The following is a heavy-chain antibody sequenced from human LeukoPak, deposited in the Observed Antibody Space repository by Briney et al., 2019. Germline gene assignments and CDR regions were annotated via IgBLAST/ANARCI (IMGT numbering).Heavy chain of an antibody. CDR1: GFTFSSYG. V-gene: IGHV3-30*02. D-gene: IGHD6-19*01. J-gene: IGHJ5*02. Sequence: GGSLRLSCAASGFTFSSYGMHWVRQAPGKGLEWVAFIRYDGGNKYYADSVKGRFTISRDNSKNTLYLQMNSLRAEDTAVYYCAKGTKAVVATGNRFDPWGQGTLVTVSS. CDR2: IRYDGGNK. CDR3: AKGTKAVVATGNRFDP.